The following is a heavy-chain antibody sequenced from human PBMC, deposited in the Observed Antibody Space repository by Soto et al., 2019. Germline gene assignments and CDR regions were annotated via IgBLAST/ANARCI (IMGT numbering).Heavy chain of an antibody. CDR2: IWYDGSNK. CDR1: GFTFSSYG. D-gene: IGHD6-13*01. Sequence: QVQLVESGGGVVQPGRSLRLSCAASGFTFSSYGMHWVRQAPGKGLEWVAVIWYDGSNKYYADSVKGRFTISRDNSKNTLYPQMNSLRAEDTAVYYCAREFEKQQLVVFDYWGQGTLVTVSS. V-gene: IGHV3-33*01. J-gene: IGHJ4*02. CDR3: AREFEKQQLVVFDY.